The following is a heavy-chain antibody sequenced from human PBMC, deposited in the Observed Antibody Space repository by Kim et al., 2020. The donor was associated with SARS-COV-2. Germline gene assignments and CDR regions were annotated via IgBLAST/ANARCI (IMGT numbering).Heavy chain of an antibody. V-gene: IGHV3-48*02. CDR3: ARDSTVVTPLGIYYYGMEF. J-gene: IGHJ6*02. CDR2: ISSSSSTI. D-gene: IGHD2-21*02. CDR1: GFTFSSYS. Sequence: GGSLRLSCAASGFTFSSYSMNWVRQAPGKGLEWVSYISSSSSTIFYAESVKGRFTISRDNAKNSLYLQMNSLRDEDTAVYYCARDSTVVTPLGIYYYGMEFWCQGTTVTVAS.